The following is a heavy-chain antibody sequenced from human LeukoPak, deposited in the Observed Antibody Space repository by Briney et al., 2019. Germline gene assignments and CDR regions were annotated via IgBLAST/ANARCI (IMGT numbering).Heavy chain of an antibody. D-gene: IGHD1-26*01. Sequence: AAVKVSCKASGYTFTNYAIHWVRQAPEQRLEWMGWINAGNGNRKYSQKFQGRVTITRDTSASTAYMELSSLTSEDTAVYYCATPGGGTYYFDDWGQGTLVTVSS. J-gene: IGHJ4*02. CDR3: ATPGGGTYYFDD. V-gene: IGHV1-3*01. CDR2: INAGNGNR. CDR1: GYTFTNYA.